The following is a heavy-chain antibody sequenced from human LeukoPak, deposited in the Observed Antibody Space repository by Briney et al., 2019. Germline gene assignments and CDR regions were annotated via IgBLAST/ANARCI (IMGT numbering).Heavy chain of an antibody. J-gene: IGHJ4*02. CDR3: ARVYYYYDSSGILTLYFDY. V-gene: IGHV1-2*02. CDR1: GYTFTSYY. D-gene: IGHD3-22*01. Sequence: ASVKVSCKTSGYTFTSYYMHWVRQAPGQGLEGMGWVNPTSGGTNYAQKFQGRVTMTRDTSISTAYMELSRLRSDDTAVYYCARVYYYYDSSGILTLYFDYWGQGTLVTVSS. CDR2: VNPTSGGT.